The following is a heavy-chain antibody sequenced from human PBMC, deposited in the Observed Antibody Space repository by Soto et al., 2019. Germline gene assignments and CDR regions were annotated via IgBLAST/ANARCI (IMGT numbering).Heavy chain of an antibody. CDR3: ARRYGAFFDI. V-gene: IGHV4-59*08. CDR2: IYYSGST. CDR1: GGSISSYY. Sequence: QVQLQESGPGLVKPSETLSLTCTVSGGSISSYYWSWIRQPPGKGLEWIGYIYYSGSTNYNPSLKPRVTIAVDTSKSQSARKLSTGTAADTAVYYCARRYGAFFDIWGQGTMVTVSS. D-gene: IGHD2-8*01. J-gene: IGHJ3*02.